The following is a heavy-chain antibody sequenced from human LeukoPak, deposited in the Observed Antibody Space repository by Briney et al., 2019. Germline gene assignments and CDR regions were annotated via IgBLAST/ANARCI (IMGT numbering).Heavy chain of an antibody. CDR3: ARVERYYYYYMDV. V-gene: IGHV4-39*07. Sequence: SETLSLTCTVASGSISTPSYYWGWIRQPPGKGLEWIGSIYYSGSTYYNPSLKSRVTISVDTSKNQFSLKLSSVTAADTAVYYCARVERYYYYYMDVWGKGTTVTVSS. CDR1: SGSISTPSYY. J-gene: IGHJ6*03. CDR2: IYYSGST.